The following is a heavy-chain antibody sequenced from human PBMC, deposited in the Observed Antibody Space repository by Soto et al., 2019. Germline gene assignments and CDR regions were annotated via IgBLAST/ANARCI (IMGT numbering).Heavy chain of an antibody. CDR1: GGSISGDYY. CDR3: ARGGGRWPGYTDS. D-gene: IGHD6-25*01. CDR2: IYYSGSS. Sequence: SETLSLTCSVSGGSISGDYYWSWIRQSPEKGLEWIGYIYYSGSSYSNPALQSRLSMSLDTSKNQFSLKLRSVTAADTAVYYCARGGGRWPGYTDSWGQAALVT. J-gene: IGHJ4*02. V-gene: IGHV4-30-4*08.